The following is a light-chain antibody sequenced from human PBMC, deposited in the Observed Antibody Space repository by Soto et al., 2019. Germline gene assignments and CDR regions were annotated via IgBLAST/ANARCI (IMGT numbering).Light chain of an antibody. J-gene: IGKJ1*01. V-gene: IGKV3-20*01. CDR3: QQYSSSRT. CDR2: GAS. Sequence: EIVMTQSLATLSVSQGERATLSCRASQSVSSNLAWYQQKPGQAPRLLIYGASNRATGIPDRFSGSGSGTDFTLTISRLEPEDFAVYYCQQYSSSRTFGQGTKVDI. CDR1: QSVSSN.